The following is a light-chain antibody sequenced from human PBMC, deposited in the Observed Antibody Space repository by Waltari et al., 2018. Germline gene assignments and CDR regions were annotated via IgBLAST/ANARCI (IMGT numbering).Light chain of an antibody. CDR2: RIS. CDR1: SSVSTSY. Sequence: EIVLTQSPTSMAVSQGERVTLSCTASSSVSTSYLHWYQQKPGFPPRLLVYRISSLASGVPARFSGSGSGTSYTLTISSMEAEDAANYYCQQGHSIPFTFGPGTKLDIK. V-gene: IGKV3D-7*01. CDR3: QQGHSIPFT. J-gene: IGKJ3*01.